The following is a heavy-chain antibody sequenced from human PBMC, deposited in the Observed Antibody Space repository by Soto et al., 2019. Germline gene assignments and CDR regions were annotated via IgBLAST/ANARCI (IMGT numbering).Heavy chain of an antibody. CDR2: ISAYNGNI. V-gene: IGHV1-18*01. J-gene: IGHJ6*02. Sequence: QVQLVQSGAEVRKPGASVNVSCKASGYTFSYDGINWVRQAPGQGLEWMGWISAYNGNIEYAQKFQGRVTMTTDTSTSTAYMELSSLRSDDTAVYSCARGGPTSADYYYGMDVWGLGTTVTVSS. CDR1: GYTFSYDG. D-gene: IGHD3-10*01. CDR3: ARGGPTSADYYYGMDV.